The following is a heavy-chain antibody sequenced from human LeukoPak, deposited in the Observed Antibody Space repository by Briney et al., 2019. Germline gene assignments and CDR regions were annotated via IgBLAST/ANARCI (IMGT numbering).Heavy chain of an antibody. Sequence: SETLSLTCTVSGYSITSGYYWVWIRQPPGKGLEWIGAVYHSGSTYYNPSLKSRVAISVDTSKNQFSLKLYSVTAADTAVYFCARSGPYYYHYLDVWGKGTTVTVSS. D-gene: IGHD3-10*01. CDR1: GYSITSGYY. V-gene: IGHV4-38-2*02. J-gene: IGHJ6*03. CDR3: ARSGPYYYHYLDV. CDR2: VYHSGST.